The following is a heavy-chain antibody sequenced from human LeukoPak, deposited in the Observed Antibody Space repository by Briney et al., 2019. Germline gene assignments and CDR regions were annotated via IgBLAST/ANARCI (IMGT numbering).Heavy chain of an antibody. D-gene: IGHD4-17*01. CDR2: ISYDGSNK. J-gene: IGHJ4*02. CDR1: GFTFSSYG. CDR3: ARMGTTALAFDY. V-gene: IGHV3-30*03. Sequence: GGSLRLSCAASGFTFSSYGMHWVRQAPGKGLEWVAVISYDGSNKYYADSVKGRFTISRDNSKNTLYLQMNSLRAEDTAVYCCARMGTTALAFDYWGQGTLVTVSS.